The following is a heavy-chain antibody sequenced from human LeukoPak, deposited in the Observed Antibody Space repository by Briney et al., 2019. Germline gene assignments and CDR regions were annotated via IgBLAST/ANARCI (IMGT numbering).Heavy chain of an antibody. CDR1: GFTFSSYS. Sequence: GGSLRLSCAASGFTFSSYSMNWVRQAPGKGLEWVSSISSSSSYIYYADSVKGRFTISRDDAKNSLYLQMNSLRAEDTAVYYCARYSWNDAVGQWGQGTLVTVSS. J-gene: IGHJ4*02. CDR2: ISSSSSYI. V-gene: IGHV3-21*01. D-gene: IGHD1-1*01. CDR3: ARYSWNDAVGQ.